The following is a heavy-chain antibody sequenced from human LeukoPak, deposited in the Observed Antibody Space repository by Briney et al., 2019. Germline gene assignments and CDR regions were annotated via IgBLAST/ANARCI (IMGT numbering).Heavy chain of an antibody. D-gene: IGHD6-13*01. Sequence: PGGSLRLSCAASGFTFSSYEMNWVRQAPGKGLEWVSYISSSGSTIYYADSVKGRFTISRDNAKNSLYLRMNSLRAEDTAVYYCAGSIAAAGTKYFQHWGQGTLVTVSS. J-gene: IGHJ1*01. CDR2: ISSSGSTI. V-gene: IGHV3-48*03. CDR1: GFTFSSYE. CDR3: AGSIAAAGTKYFQH.